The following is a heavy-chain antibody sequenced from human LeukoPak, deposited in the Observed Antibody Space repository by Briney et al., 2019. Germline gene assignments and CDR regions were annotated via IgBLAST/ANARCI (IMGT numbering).Heavy chain of an antibody. V-gene: IGHV1-46*01. CDR2: ISPSGGST. J-gene: IGHJ4*02. Sequence: ASVKVSCKASGYTFITYYIHWARQAPGQGLEWMGIISPSGGSTTYAQRFQGRVTMTGDTSTSTVYMELSSLRSEDTAAYYCARSRLLLDYWGQGTLVTVSS. D-gene: IGHD2-21*02. CDR1: GYTFITYY. CDR3: ARSRLLLDY.